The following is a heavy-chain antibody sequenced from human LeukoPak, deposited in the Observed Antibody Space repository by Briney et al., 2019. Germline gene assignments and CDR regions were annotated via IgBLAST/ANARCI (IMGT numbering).Heavy chain of an antibody. CDR2: IIPIFGTA. CDR1: GGTFSSYA. V-gene: IGHV1-69*13. CDR3: ARDRRYYDSGGLHYFDY. J-gene: IGHJ4*02. Sequence: SVKVSCKASGGTFSSYAISWVRQAPGQGLEWMGGIIPIFGTANYAQKFQGRVTITADESTSTAYMELSSLRSEDTAVYYCARDRRYYDSGGLHYFDYWGQGTLVTVSS. D-gene: IGHD3-22*01.